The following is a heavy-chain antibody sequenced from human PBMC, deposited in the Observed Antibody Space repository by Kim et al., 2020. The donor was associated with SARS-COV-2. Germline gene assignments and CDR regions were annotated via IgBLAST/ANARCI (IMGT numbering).Heavy chain of an antibody. J-gene: IGHJ3*02. CDR2: ISSGSNYI. Sequence: GGSLRLSCGVSGFTFSTYSMSWVRQAPGKGLEWVSSISSGSNYIYYADSVRGRFTISRDNAENSLYLQMNSLRAEDTAVYYCAREAIYYDRSGDAFDIWGQGTVVTVSS. D-gene: IGHD3-22*01. V-gene: IGHV3-21*01. CDR1: GFTFSTYS. CDR3: AREAIYYDRSGDAFDI.